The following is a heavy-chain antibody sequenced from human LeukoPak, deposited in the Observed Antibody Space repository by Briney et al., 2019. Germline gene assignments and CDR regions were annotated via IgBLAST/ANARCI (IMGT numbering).Heavy chain of an antibody. CDR1: GFTFSSYA. J-gene: IGHJ6*04. CDR3: AELGITMIGGV. V-gene: IGHV3-30*04. D-gene: IGHD3-10*02. CDR2: ISYDGRNK. Sequence: GGSLRLSCAASGFTFSSYAMHWVRQAPGKGLEWVAVISYDGRNKCYTDSVKGRFPISRDNSKNTLYLQMNSLRAEDTAVYYCAELGITMIGGVWGKGTTVTISS.